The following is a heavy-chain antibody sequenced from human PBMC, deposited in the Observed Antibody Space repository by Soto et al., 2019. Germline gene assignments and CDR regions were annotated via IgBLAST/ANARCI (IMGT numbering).Heavy chain of an antibody. CDR3: VRGKGYYDILTGHYSPGAFDY. Sequence: GGSLRLSCAASGFTVSSNYMNWVRQAPGKGLEWVSVIYSGGYTYYADSVKGRFTISRDNFKNTLYLQMNSLRAEDTAVYYCVRGKGYYDILTGHYSPGAFDYWGQGTLVTVSS. CDR1: GFTVSSNY. CDR2: IYSGGYT. J-gene: IGHJ4*02. D-gene: IGHD3-9*01. V-gene: IGHV3-66*01.